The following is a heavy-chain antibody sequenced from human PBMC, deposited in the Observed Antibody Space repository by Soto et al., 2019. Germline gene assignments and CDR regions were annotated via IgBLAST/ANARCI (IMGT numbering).Heavy chain of an antibody. CDR2: ISYDGSNK. D-gene: IGHD4-17*01. CDR3: AKEAGDSPCYYYYGMDV. V-gene: IGHV3-30*18. J-gene: IGHJ6*02. CDR1: GFTFSSYG. Sequence: QVQLVESGGGVVQPGRSLRLSCAASGFTFSSYGMHWVRQAPGKGLEWVAVISYDGSNKYYADSVKGRFTISRDNYKNTLYLQMNSLRAEDKAVYYCAKEAGDSPCYYYYGMDVWGQGTTVTVSS.